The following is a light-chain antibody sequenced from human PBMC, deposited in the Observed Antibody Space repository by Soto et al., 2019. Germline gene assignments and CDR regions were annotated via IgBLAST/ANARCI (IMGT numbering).Light chain of an antibody. CDR1: SSDVCGYNY. Sequence: QSVPTQPSSVSGSPGQSITLSFTGTSSDVCGYNYVSWYQHHPGKAPKLMIFDVSNRPSGVSNRFSGSKSGNTASLTISGLQPEDEADYYCSSYTTSNTRQIVFGTGTKVTVL. V-gene: IGLV2-14*03. CDR3: SSYTTSNTRQIV. CDR2: DVS. J-gene: IGLJ1*01.